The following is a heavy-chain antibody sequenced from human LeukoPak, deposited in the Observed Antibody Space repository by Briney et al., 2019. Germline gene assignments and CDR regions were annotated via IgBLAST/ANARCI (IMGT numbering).Heavy chain of an antibody. J-gene: IGHJ3*02. Sequence: GGSLRLSCAAFGFSLSSHGMHWVRQAPGKGLEWVTFIQDNERHLYYAESVKGRFTISRDNSKNTVHLQMNSLRTEDTAVYYCANELWRGPSDAFDIWGRGTMVTVSS. CDR1: GFSLSSHG. CDR3: ANELWRGPSDAFDI. CDR2: IQDNERHL. D-gene: IGHD2-21*01. V-gene: IGHV3-30*02.